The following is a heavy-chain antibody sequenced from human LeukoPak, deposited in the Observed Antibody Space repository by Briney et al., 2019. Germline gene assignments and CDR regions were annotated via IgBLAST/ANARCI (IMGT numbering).Heavy chain of an antibody. V-gene: IGHV3-33*01. CDR3: ARNTAQSAFDI. Sequence: GTSLRLSCAASGFTFSNYGMHWVRQAPGKGLEWLAVIWYDGSKKYYTDSVKGRFTVSRDNSRKMLYLQMNSLRAEDTAVYYCARNTAQSAFDIWGQGTMVTVSS. J-gene: IGHJ3*02. D-gene: IGHD5-18*01. CDR1: GFTFSNYG. CDR2: IWYDGSKK.